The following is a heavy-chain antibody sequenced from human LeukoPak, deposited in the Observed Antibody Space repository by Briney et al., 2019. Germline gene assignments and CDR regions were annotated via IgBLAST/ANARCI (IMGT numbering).Heavy chain of an antibody. CDR3: ATYYGSGKDAFDI. CDR1: GYTFTSYY. CDR2: INPSGGST. V-gene: IGHV1-46*01. D-gene: IGHD3-10*01. J-gene: IGHJ3*02. Sequence: ASVKVSCKASGYTFTSYYMHWVRQAPGQGLEWMGIINPSGGSTSYAQKFQGRVTLTRDTSTSTAYMELSRLRSDDTAVYYCATYYGSGKDAFDIWGQGTMVTVSS.